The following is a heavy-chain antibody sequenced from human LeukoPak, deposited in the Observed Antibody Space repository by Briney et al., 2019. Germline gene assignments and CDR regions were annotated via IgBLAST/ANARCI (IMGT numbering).Heavy chain of an antibody. CDR2: IYHGGST. D-gene: IGHD6-19*01. Sequence: PSETLSLTCIVSGGSISTQYWSWVRQPPGKGLEWIGYIYHGGSTNYNPSLESRVTISVDTSKNQFSLKMSSVTAADTAVYYCARWWYGSGWFWGQGILVAVSS. V-gene: IGHV4-59*11. CDR1: GGSISTQY. J-gene: IGHJ4*02. CDR3: ARWWYGSGWF.